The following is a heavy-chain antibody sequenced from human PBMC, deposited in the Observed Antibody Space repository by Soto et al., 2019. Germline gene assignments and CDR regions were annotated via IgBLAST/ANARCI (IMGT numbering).Heavy chain of an antibody. Sequence: GGSLRLSCAASGFTFSDYYMSWIRQAPGKGLEWVSYISSSGSTIYYADSVKGRFTISRDNAKNSLYLQMNSLRAEDTAVYYCARYGDYTARRGYSGYDSPMYYFDYWGQGTLVTVSS. V-gene: IGHV3-11*01. CDR2: ISSSGSTI. CDR1: GFTFSDYY. D-gene: IGHD5-12*01. J-gene: IGHJ4*02. CDR3: ARYGDYTARRGYSGYDSPMYYFDY.